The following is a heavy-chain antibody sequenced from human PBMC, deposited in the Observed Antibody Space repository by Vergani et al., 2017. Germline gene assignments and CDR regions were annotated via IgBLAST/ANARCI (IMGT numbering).Heavy chain of an antibody. CDR2: ISIDGSIT. V-gene: IGHV3-30*19. Sequence: QVQLVESGGGVVQAVRSLRVSCAGSGFTFTNYDMHWVRQAPGKGLEWVAVISIDGSITHYGDSVKGRVTITRDNSKNTLYLQMTSLRGDDTAIYYCGRDAFKGKPDVVDIWCLGTMVTVAS. CDR1: GFTFTNYD. CDR3: GRDAFKGKPDVVDI. J-gene: IGHJ3*02.